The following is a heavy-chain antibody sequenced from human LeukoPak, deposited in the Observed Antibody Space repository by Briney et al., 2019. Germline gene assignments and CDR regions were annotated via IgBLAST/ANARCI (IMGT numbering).Heavy chain of an antibody. J-gene: IGHJ4*02. V-gene: IGHV4-39*01. Sequence: SETLSLTCTVSGGSISSRSYYWGWIRQPPGKGLEWIGIIYYSGSTYSNPSFKSRLTISVDTSKNQFSLKLSSVTAADTAVYYCASLRTGDFDYWGQGALVTVSS. CDR1: GGSISSRSYY. CDR2: IYYSGST. CDR3: ASLRTGDFDY. D-gene: IGHD3-10*01.